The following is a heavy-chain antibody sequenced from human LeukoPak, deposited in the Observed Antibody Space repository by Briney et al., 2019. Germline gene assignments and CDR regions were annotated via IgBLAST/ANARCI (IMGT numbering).Heavy chain of an antibody. CDR2: IYWDDDR. CDR1: GFSLSTSGVG. V-gene: IGHV2-5*02. Sequence: SGPTLVKPTQTLTLTCTFSGFSLSTSGVGVGWIRQPPGRALEWLALIYWDDDRRYSPSLKSRLTITKDTSKNQVVLTMTNMDPVDTATYFCAHRKNYYDSSVFDNWGQGTLVTVPS. CDR3: AHRKNYYDSSVFDN. J-gene: IGHJ4*02. D-gene: IGHD3-22*01.